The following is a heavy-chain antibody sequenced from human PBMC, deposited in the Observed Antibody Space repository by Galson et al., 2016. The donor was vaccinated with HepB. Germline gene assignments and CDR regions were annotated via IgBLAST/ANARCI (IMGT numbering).Heavy chain of an antibody. CDR2: ISYDGTNK. V-gene: IGHV3-30*15. J-gene: IGHJ3*02. CDR3: ARPSSGAFDI. CDR1: GFTFSTFD. D-gene: IGHD3-10*01. Sequence: SLRLSCAASGFTFSTFDMHWVRQAPGKGLERVTFISYDGTNKHYVDSVKGRFTISRDNSKNTLYLEMSSLRDEDMAVYYCARPSSGAFDIWGQGTLVTVSS.